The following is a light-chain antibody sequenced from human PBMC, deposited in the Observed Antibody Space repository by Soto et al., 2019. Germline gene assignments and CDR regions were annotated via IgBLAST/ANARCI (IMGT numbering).Light chain of an antibody. J-gene: IGKJ1*01. CDR2: GAS. Sequence: EIVMTQSPATLSVSPGERVTLSCRASQSVSSNLAWYQQKPGQAPRLLIYGASTRATGIPARFSGSGSGPEFTRTISSLQSEDVAVYYCQQYDNWPRTFGQGTKVDMK. CDR1: QSVSSN. CDR3: QQYDNWPRT. V-gene: IGKV3-15*01.